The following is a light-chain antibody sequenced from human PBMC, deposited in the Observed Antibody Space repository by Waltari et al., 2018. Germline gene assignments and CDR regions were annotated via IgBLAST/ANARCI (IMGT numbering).Light chain of an antibody. V-gene: IGLV2-23*02. Sequence: QSALTQPASVSGSPGQSITISCTGTISDVGTYNLVSRYQQHPGKAPKLIIYEDNKRPSGVSYRLSCSKSGNTASLTISGLQAEDEADYYCCTYVGRTTFHVTFGGGTKLTVL. J-gene: IGLJ2*01. CDR3: CTYVGRTTFHVT. CDR2: EDN. CDR1: ISDVGTYNL.